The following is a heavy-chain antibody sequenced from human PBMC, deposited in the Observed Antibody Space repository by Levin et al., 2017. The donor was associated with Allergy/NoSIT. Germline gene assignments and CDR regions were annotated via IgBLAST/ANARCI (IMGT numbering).Heavy chain of an antibody. CDR3: ARDPRSDSTGVDY. V-gene: IGHV3-30-3*01. Sequence: GGSLRLSCAASGFTFDNYAIHWVRQPPGKGLEWVAVISYDGSNKYYADSVKGRFTVSRDNSKNTLYLQMNSLRTEDTAVYSCARDPRSDSTGVDYWGQGTLVTVSS. D-gene: IGHD2-2*01. J-gene: IGHJ4*02. CDR1: GFTFDNYA. CDR2: ISYDGSNK.